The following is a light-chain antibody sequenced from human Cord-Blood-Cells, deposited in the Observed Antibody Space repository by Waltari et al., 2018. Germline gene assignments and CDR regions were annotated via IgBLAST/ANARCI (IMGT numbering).Light chain of an antibody. Sequence: SYELTQPPSVSVSPGQTARITCSGDALPTQYAYWYQQKPGQAPVLVIYKDSERPSGIPERFSGSSSVTTVTLTISGVQAEDEADYYCQSADSSGTWVFGGGTKLTVL. J-gene: IGLJ3*02. CDR1: ALPTQY. CDR3: QSADSSGTWV. CDR2: KDS. V-gene: IGLV3-25*03.